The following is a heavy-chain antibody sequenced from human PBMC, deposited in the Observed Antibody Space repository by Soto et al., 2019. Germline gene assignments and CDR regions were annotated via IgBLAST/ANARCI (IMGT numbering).Heavy chain of an antibody. D-gene: IGHD1-26*01. CDR3: AHRKGGPFDY. Sequence: SGPTLVNPTQTLTLTCTFSGFSLSTSGEAVGWIRQPPGKALEWLALIYWNDEKHSTPSLRSRLTITKDTSKNQVVLTMTNMDPVDTATFYCAHRKGGPFDYSGPGTLVTVSS. CDR1: GFSLSTSGEA. J-gene: IGHJ4*02. CDR2: IYWNDEK. V-gene: IGHV2-5*01.